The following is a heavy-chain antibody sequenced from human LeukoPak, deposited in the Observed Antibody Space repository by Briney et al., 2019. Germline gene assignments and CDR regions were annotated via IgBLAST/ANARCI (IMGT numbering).Heavy chain of an antibody. CDR1: GGSISSYY. J-gene: IGHJ4*02. Sequence: PSETLSLTCTVSGGSISSYYWSWIRQPPGKGLEWIGYIYYSGSTNYNPSLKSRVTISVDTSKNQFSLKLTSVTAADTAVYYCARKDYGSGSFSRSFGFWGQGTLVTVSS. D-gene: IGHD3-10*01. V-gene: IGHV4-59*12. CDR3: ARKDYGSGSFSRSFGF. CDR2: IYYSGST.